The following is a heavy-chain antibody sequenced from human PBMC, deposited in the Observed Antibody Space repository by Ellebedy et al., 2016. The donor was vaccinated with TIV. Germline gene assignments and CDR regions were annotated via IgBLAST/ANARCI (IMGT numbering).Heavy chain of an antibody. CDR3: ARGTRGYGRIYYYGMDV. CDR2: LYYSGST. CDR1: GGSISNYY. Sequence: MPSETLSLTCTVSGGSISNYYWSWIRQPPGKGLEWIGYLYYSGSTNYNPSLKSRVTISLDTSKNQFSLRLTSVTAADTALYYCARGTRGYGRIYYYGMDVWGQGTTVTVSS. D-gene: IGHD3-22*01. J-gene: IGHJ6*02. V-gene: IGHV4-59*01.